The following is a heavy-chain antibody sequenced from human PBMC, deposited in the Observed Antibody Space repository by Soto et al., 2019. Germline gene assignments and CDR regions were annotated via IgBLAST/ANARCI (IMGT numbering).Heavy chain of an antibody. CDR3: AREGIAVAGSDY. CDR2: ISSSSSYI. D-gene: IGHD6-19*01. Sequence: PGGSLRLSCAASGFTFSSYSMNWVHQAPGKGLEWVSSISSSSSYIYYADSVKGRFTISRDNAKNSLYLQMNSLRAEDTAVYYCAREGIAVAGSDYWGQGTLVTVS. J-gene: IGHJ4*02. V-gene: IGHV3-21*01. CDR1: GFTFSSYS.